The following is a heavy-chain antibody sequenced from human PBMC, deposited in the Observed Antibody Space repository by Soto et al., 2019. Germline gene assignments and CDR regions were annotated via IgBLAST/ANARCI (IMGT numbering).Heavy chain of an antibody. D-gene: IGHD2-2*01. CDR3: AREASVLIPAAQPSRFDS. V-gene: IGHV1-18*01. Sequence: ASVKVSCKGFGYSFMKYGINWVRQAPGQGLEWVGWISPYSGYAHSAQKFHGRLTLTTDTAASTAYMELRILRSADTALYYCAREASVLIPAAQPSRFDSWGQGTLVTVS. CDR1: GYSFMKYG. CDR2: ISPYSGYA. J-gene: IGHJ4*02.